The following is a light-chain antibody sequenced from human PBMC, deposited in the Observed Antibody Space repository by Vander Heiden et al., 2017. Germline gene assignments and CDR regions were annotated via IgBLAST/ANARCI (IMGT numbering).Light chain of an antibody. J-gene: IGKJ1*01. CDR2: KAS. Sequence: DIQMTQSPSTLSASVGDRVNITCRARQSISSWLAWYQQKPGKAPKLLIYKASSLESGVPSRFRGSRSATEFTLTISSLQPDDLATYYCQQDNSYSWTFGPGTKVEIK. CDR1: QSISSW. CDR3: QQDNSYSWT. V-gene: IGKV1-5*03.